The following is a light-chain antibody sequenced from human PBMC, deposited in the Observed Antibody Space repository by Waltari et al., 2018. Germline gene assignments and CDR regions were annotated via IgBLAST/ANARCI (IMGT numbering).Light chain of an antibody. Sequence: EIVLAQSPDTLSLSPGETATLSCRASQSVGSSDLSWYQQKPGQAPRLLIFATSYRATGIPDRFSGSGSGTDFTLTISRLEPEDVAIYYCQHYGISFPVTFGQGTRLEIK. J-gene: IGKJ5*01. CDR1: QSVGSSD. CDR3: QHYGISFPVT. V-gene: IGKV3-20*01. CDR2: ATS.